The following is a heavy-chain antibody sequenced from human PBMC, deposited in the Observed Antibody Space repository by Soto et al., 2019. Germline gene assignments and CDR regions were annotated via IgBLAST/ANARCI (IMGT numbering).Heavy chain of an antibody. V-gene: IGHV3-23*01. J-gene: IGHJ5*02. CDR1: GFTFGSFA. CDR3: AKTQGFIRDNWFDP. D-gene: IGHD3-10*01. CDR2: VSGRGDIT. Sequence: PGGSLRLSCAASGFTFGSFAMTWVRQAPGKGLQWVSIVSGRGDITYYADSVKGRFTISRDNSNNTLYLQMSSLRAEDTAIYYCAKTQGFIRDNWFDPWGQGTLVTVSS.